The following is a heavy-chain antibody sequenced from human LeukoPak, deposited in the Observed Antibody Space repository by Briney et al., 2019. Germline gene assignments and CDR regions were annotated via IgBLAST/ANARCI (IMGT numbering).Heavy chain of an antibody. CDR2: IYHSGST. J-gene: IGHJ4*02. D-gene: IGHD6-19*01. Sequence: PSQTLSLTCAVSGGSISSGGYSWSWIRQPPGKGLEWIGYIYHSGSTYYNPSLKSRVTISVDRSKNQFSLKLSSVTAADTAVYYCARASSGWYFDYWGQGTLVTVSS. CDR3: ARASSGWYFDY. CDR1: GGSISSGGYS. V-gene: IGHV4-30-2*01.